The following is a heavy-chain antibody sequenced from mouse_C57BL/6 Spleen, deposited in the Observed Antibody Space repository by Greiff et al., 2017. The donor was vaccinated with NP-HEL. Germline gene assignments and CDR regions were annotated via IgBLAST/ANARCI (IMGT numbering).Heavy chain of an antibody. V-gene: IGHV5-4*01. J-gene: IGHJ2*01. Sequence: EVQLVESGGGLVKPGGSLKLSCAASGFTFSSYAMSWVRQTPEKRLEWVATISDGGSYTYYPDNVKGRFTISRDNANNNLYLQLSHLKSEDTAMYYCARYYYSSSGYFGYWGQGTTLTVST. CDR1: GFTFSSYA. CDR2: ISDGGSYT. D-gene: IGHD1-1*01. CDR3: ARYYYSSSGYFGY.